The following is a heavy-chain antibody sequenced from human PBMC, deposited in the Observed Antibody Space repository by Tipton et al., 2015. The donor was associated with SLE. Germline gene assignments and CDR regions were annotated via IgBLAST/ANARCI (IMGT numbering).Heavy chain of an antibody. Sequence: TLSLTCTVSGGSISSYYWSWIRQPPGKGLEWIGSIYYSGSTYYNPSLKSRVTISVDTSKNQFSLKLSSVTAADTAVYYCARGPNYYGSGSYGMDVWGQGTTVTVSS. V-gene: IGHV4-59*12. D-gene: IGHD3-10*01. CDR1: GGSISSYY. CDR3: ARGPNYYGSGSYGMDV. J-gene: IGHJ6*02. CDR2: IYYSGST.